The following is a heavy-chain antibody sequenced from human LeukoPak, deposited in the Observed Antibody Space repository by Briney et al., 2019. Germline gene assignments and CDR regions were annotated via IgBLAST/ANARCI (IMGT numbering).Heavy chain of an antibody. Sequence: GGSLRLSCEASGFTVSSNYMSWVRQAPGKGLEWVSGISGSGDATYYADSVKGRFTISRDNSENTVYLQMNSLRVEDTAIYYCAKDRSSGGSCYNYWGRGTQVTVSS. CDR3: AKDRSSGGSCYNY. CDR1: GFTVSSNY. D-gene: IGHD2-15*01. CDR2: ISGSGDAT. V-gene: IGHV3-23*01. J-gene: IGHJ4*02.